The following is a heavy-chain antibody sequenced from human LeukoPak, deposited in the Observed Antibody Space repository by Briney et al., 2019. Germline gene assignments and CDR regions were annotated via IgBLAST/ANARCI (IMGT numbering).Heavy chain of an antibody. V-gene: IGHV3-53*01. CDR1: GFTVSSNY. D-gene: IGHD6-19*01. Sequence: GGSLRLSCAVSGFTVSSNYTSWVRQAPGKGLEWVSILYSGGGTYYADSAKGRFTISRDNSKNTLYLQMNSLRAEDTAVYYCAKDRGIAVAGADFDYWGQGTLVTVSS. CDR2: LYSGGGT. CDR3: AKDRGIAVAGADFDY. J-gene: IGHJ4*02.